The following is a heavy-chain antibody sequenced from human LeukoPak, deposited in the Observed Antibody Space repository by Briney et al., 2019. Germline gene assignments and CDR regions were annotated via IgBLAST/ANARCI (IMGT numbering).Heavy chain of an antibody. CDR3: ATQQGGNPAY. CDR1: GFTLSNYA. V-gene: IGHV3-13*01. CDR2: LGTAGDT. J-gene: IGHJ4*02. D-gene: IGHD1-14*01. Sequence: QAGGSLRLSCAASGFTLSNYAMHWVRQPAGEGLEWFSALGTAGDTFYPGSVKGRFTISRDNAKNMLYLQVNSLRAEDTAVYYCATQQGGNPAYWGQGTLVTVSS.